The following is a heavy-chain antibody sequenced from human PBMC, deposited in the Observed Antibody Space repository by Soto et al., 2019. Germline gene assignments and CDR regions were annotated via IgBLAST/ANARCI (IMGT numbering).Heavy chain of an antibody. D-gene: IGHD3-3*01. CDR2: ISSSSSTI. V-gene: IGHV3-48*01. J-gene: IGHJ6*03. CDR1: GITFSSYS. CDR3: ARAIGVANYYYYYYMDV. Sequence: EGSLRLSCAASGITFSSYSMNWVRQAPGKGLEWVSYISSSSSTIYYADSVKGRFTISRDNAKNSLYLQMNSLRAEDTAVYYCARAIGVANYYYYYYMDVWGKGTTVTVSS.